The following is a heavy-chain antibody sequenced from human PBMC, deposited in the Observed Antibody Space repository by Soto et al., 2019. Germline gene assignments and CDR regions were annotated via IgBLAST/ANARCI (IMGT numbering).Heavy chain of an antibody. CDR3: ASVGSPFI. V-gene: IGHV4-59*01. CDR2: IYYSGGT. J-gene: IGHJ4*02. D-gene: IGHD3-10*01. Sequence: SETLSLTCTVSGGSINHYYWSWIRQPPGKRPEWIGYIYYSGGTNYNPSLKSRVTISVDTSKNQFSLKLSSVTAADTAVYYCASVGSPFIWGQGTLVTVSS. CDR1: GGSINHYY.